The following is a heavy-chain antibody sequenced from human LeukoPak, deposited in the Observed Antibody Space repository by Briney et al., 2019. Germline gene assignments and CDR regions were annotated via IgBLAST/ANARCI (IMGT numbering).Heavy chain of an antibody. V-gene: IGHV3-23*01. CDR2: IDYSGGSS. Sequence: GGSLRLSCTVSGFTLSSYEMSWIRQAPGKGLEWVSSIDYSGGSSYYADSVKGRFTISREDSKNTLYLQLNSLRAEDTALYYCATNSGWYGVSWGQGTLVTVSS. J-gene: IGHJ4*02. CDR1: GFTLSSYE. D-gene: IGHD6-19*01. CDR3: ATNSGWYGVS.